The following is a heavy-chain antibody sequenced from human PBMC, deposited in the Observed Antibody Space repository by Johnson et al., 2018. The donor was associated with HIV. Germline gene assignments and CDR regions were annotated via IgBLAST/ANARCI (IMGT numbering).Heavy chain of an antibody. CDR2: ISYDGSNK. Sequence: QVQLVESGGGVVQPGRSLRLSCAASEFTFSTYALHWVRQAPGKGLEWVAVISYDGSNKYYADSVKGRFTISRDNSKNTMYLQLNSLRAEDTAVYYCARATLRDMEREDDAFHIWGQGTMVTVSS. J-gene: IGHJ3*02. CDR1: EFTFSTYA. D-gene: IGHD1-1*01. CDR3: ARATLRDMEREDDAFHI. V-gene: IGHV3-30*04.